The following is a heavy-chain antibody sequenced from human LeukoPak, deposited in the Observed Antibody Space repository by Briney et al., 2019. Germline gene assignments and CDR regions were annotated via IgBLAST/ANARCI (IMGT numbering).Heavy chain of an antibody. Sequence: GASVKVSCKASGYTFTSYYMHWVRQAPGQGLEWMGIINPSGGSTSYAQKFQGRVTITADKSTSTAYMELSSLRSEDTAVYYCASSLYDSSGYYYGMVITYYFDYWGQGTLVTVSS. CDR1: GYTFTSYY. CDR3: ASSLYDSSGYYYGMVITYYFDY. D-gene: IGHD3-22*01. J-gene: IGHJ4*02. V-gene: IGHV1-46*01. CDR2: INPSGGST.